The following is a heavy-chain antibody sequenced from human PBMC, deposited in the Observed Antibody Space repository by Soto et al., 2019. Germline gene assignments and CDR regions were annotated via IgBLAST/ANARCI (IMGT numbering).Heavy chain of an antibody. CDR1: GVSISTYY. D-gene: IGHD3-10*01. V-gene: IGHV4-59*01. CDR3: ARAPRGNYGYPSYFDY. Sequence: SETLSLTCTVSGVSISTYYCWIRQPPGKGLEWIGYIYYSGSTNYNPSLKSRVTISVDTSKNQFSLRLSSVTAADTAVYYCARAPRGNYGYPSYFDYWGQGTLVTVSS. CDR2: IYYSGST. J-gene: IGHJ4*02.